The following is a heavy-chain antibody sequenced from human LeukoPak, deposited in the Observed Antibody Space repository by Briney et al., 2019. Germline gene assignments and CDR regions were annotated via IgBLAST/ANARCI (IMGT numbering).Heavy chain of an antibody. CDR2: ISAYNDKK. D-gene: IGHD1-26*01. CDR3: VRVLVKTRGSYFHDDY. CDR1: GYTFSSYG. Sequence: ASVKVSCEASGYTFSSYGISWVRQAPGQGLEWMGWISAYNDKKDYEQHFHGRLTMTTNTSTSTSYMELTSPRSEDTAVYDCVRVLVKTRGSYFHDDYWGQGTLVTVSS. V-gene: IGHV1-18*01. J-gene: IGHJ4*02.